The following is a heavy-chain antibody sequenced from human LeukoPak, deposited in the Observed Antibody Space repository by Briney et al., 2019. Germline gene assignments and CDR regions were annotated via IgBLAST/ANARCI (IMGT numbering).Heavy chain of an antibody. CDR2: IKQDGSEK. Sequence: GGSLRLSCAASGFTFSSYWMSWVRQAPGKGLEWVANIKQDGSEKYYVDSVKGRFTISRDNAKNSLYLQMNSLRAEDTAVYYCARDRAPMVRGTRGAFDIWGQGTMVTVSS. V-gene: IGHV3-7*03. D-gene: IGHD3-10*01. CDR3: ARDRAPMVRGTRGAFDI. CDR1: GFTFSSYW. J-gene: IGHJ3*02.